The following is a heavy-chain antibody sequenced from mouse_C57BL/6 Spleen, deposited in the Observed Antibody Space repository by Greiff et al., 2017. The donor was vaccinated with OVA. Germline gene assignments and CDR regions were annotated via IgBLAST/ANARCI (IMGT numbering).Heavy chain of an antibody. CDR2: IFPGSGST. Sequence: QVQLQQPGAELVKPGASVKLSCKASGYTFTSYWMHWVKQRPGRGLEWIGRIFPGSGSTYYNEKFKGKATLTVDKSSSTAYMLLSSLTSEDSAVYFCARKGCGTVVATDWYFDVWGTGTTVTVAS. CDR3: ARKGCGTVVATDWYFDV. D-gene: IGHD1-1*01. CDR1: GYTFTSYW. J-gene: IGHJ1*03. V-gene: IGHV1-62-3*01.